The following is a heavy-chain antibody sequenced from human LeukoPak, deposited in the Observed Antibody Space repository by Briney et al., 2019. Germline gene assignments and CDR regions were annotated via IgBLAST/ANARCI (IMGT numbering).Heavy chain of an antibody. CDR2: IYHSGST. D-gene: IGHD6-6*01. J-gene: IGHJ1*01. CDR3: ARGGAARLHFQN. Sequence: SETLSLTCTVSGGSISTYYWNWLRHPPGKGLEWIGYIYHSGSTNYNPSLPSRVTISVDTSKNQISLNLNSVTAADTAVYYCARGGAARLHFQNWGQGTLVTVSS. CDR1: GGSISTYY. V-gene: IGHV4-59*01.